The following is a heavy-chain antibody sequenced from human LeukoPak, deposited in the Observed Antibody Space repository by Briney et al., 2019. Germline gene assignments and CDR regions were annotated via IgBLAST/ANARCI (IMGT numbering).Heavy chain of an antibody. CDR3: ARALRGYSYGGLYYYYMDV. Sequence: SETLSLTCTVSGGSISSGSYYWSWIRQPAGKGLEWIGRIYTSGSTNYNPSLKSRVTISVDTSKNQSSLKLSSVTAADTAVYYCARALRGYSYGGLYYYYMDVWGRGTTVTVSS. J-gene: IGHJ6*03. V-gene: IGHV4-61*02. CDR2: IYTSGST. D-gene: IGHD5-18*01. CDR1: GGSISSGSYY.